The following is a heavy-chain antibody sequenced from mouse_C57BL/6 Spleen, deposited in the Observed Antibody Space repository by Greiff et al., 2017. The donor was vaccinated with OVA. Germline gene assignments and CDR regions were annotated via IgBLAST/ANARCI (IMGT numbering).Heavy chain of an antibody. Sequence: QVQLQQPGAELVKPGASVKLSCKASGYTFTSYWMHWVKQRPGQGLEWIGMIHPNSGSTNYNEKFKSKATLTVDKSSSTAYMQRSSLSSDASAFYCCAGDSQFAYWGQGTLLTVSA. CDR3: AGDSQFAY. CDR1: GYTFTSYW. V-gene: IGHV1-64*01. J-gene: IGHJ3*01. CDR2: IHPNSGST.